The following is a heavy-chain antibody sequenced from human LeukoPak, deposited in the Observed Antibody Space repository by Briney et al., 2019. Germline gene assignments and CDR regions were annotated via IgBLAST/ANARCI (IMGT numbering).Heavy chain of an antibody. CDR1: GFTFSSYE. D-gene: IGHD6-13*01. CDR2: ISSSGSTI. CDR3: ASLTAAAPYYYYYMDV. V-gene: IGHV3-48*03. J-gene: IGHJ6*03. Sequence: GGSLRLSCAASGFTFSSYEMNWVRQAPGKGLEWVSYISSSGSTIYYADSVKGRFTIARDNAKNSLYLQMNSLRAEDTAVYYCASLTAAAPYYYYYMDVWGKGPRVTVSS.